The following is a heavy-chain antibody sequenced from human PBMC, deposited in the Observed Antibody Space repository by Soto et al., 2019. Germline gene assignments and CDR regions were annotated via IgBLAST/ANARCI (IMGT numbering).Heavy chain of an antibody. J-gene: IGHJ5*02. Sequence: GASVKVSCKASGYTFTGYYMHWVRQAPGQGLEWMGWINPNSGGTNYAQKFQGWVTMTRDTSISTAYMELSRLRSEDTAVYYCAEKAYCGGDCYDNWFDPWGQGTLVTVSS. V-gene: IGHV1-2*04. CDR3: AEKAYCGGDCYDNWFDP. CDR2: INPNSGGT. CDR1: GYTFTGYY. D-gene: IGHD2-21*02.